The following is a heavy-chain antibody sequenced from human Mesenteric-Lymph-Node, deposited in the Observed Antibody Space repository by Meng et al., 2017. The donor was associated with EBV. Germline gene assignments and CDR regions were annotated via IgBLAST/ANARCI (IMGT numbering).Heavy chain of an antibody. D-gene: IGHD3-10*01. Sequence: VQVQQWGEGLLQPSGALYLTCAVYGESFSGFYWSWVRQAPGKGLEWIGEMNNGGTSNYNPSLESRVTISVDPSKNQFSLNLRSVTAADTAVYYCARVKPSIWFGELFYYFDYWGPGILVTVSS. CDR1: GESFSGFY. J-gene: IGHJ4*02. V-gene: IGHV4-34*01. CDR2: MNNGGTS. CDR3: ARVKPSIWFGELFYYFDY.